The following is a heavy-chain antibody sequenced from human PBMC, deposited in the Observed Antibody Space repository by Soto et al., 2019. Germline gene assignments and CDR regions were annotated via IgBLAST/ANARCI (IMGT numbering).Heavy chain of an antibody. D-gene: IGHD2-2*01. Sequence: SETLSLTCTVSGGSISSGDYYWSWIRQPPGKGLEWIGYIYYSGSTYYNPSLKSRVTISVDTSKNQFSLKLSSVTAADTAVYYYARVGWGYCSSTSCFQSGYYGMDVWGQGNTVTVS. CDR2: IYYSGST. CDR3: ARVGWGYCSSTSCFQSGYYGMDV. CDR1: GGSISSGDYY. V-gene: IGHV4-30-4*01. J-gene: IGHJ6*02.